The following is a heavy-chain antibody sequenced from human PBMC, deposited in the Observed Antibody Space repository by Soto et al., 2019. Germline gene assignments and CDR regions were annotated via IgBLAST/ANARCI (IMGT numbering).Heavy chain of an antibody. D-gene: IGHD6-25*01. J-gene: IGHJ4*02. V-gene: IGHV3-23*01. CDR3: AKFFVDTGSNSGLTLSFHY. Sequence: EVQLLESGGGLVQPVRSLRLSCAASGFTFSNYAMSWVRQAPGQGLDWVSAISGSGGTTYYAASVKGRFTISRDNSMNMMFLHMNSLRAEDAAVYYCAKFFVDTGSNSGLTLSFHYLGPGTRVTGSS. CDR2: ISGSGGTT. CDR1: GFTFSNYA.